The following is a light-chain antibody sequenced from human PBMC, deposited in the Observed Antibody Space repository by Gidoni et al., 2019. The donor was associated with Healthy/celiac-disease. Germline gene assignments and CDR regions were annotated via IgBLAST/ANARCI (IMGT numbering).Light chain of an antibody. J-gene: IGKJ2*01. CDR1: QIISSY. CDR2: AAS. CDR3: QQSYSTPYT. V-gene: IGKV1-39*01. Sequence: DISMTQSPSSLSASVCDRVTITCRASQIISSYLNWYQQKPGKAPKLRIYAASSLQSGVPSRFSGSGSGTDFTLTISSLQTEDFATYYCQQSYSTPYTFGQGTKLEIK.